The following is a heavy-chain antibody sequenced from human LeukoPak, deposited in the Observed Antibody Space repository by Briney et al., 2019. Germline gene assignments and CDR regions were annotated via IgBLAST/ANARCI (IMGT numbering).Heavy chain of an antibody. CDR2: IYYRGST. Sequence: SETLSLTCTVSGGSISSYDWNWLRQPPGKGLEWIGYIYYRGSTNYNPSLKSRVTISVDTSKNQFSLQLSSVTAADTAVYYCATLNGDYWGQGTLVTVSS. D-gene: IGHD2-8*01. V-gene: IGHV4-59*08. CDR1: GGSISSYD. J-gene: IGHJ4*02. CDR3: ATLNGDY.